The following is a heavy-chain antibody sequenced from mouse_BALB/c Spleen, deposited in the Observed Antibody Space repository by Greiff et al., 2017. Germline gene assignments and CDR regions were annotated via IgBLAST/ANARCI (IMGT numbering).Heavy chain of an antibody. CDR2: INPGSGGT. CDR3: ARWDDYDAYYFDY. CDR1: GYAFTNYL. Sequence: VKLQESGAELVRPGTSVKVSCKASGYAFTNYLIEWVKQRPGQGLEWIGVINPGSGGTNYNEKFKGKATLTADKSSSTAYMQLSSLTSDDSAVYFCARWDDYDAYYFDYWGQGTTLTVSS. D-gene: IGHD2-4*01. V-gene: IGHV1-54*01. J-gene: IGHJ2*01.